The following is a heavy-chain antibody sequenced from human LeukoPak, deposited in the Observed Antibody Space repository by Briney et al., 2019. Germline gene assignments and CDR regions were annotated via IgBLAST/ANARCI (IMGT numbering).Heavy chain of an antibody. Sequence: PSETLSLTCTVSGDSISNTNYYWGWIRQPPGKGLGWIGIIYYSGSTYYNPSLKSRVTISVDSSKNQFSLKLSSVTAADTAVYYCAREEPPAVTPTTFDFWGQGTLVTVSS. V-gene: IGHV4-39*07. J-gene: IGHJ4*02. CDR2: IYYSGST. CDR3: AREEPPAVTPTTFDF. CDR1: GDSISNTNYY. D-gene: IGHD2-21*02.